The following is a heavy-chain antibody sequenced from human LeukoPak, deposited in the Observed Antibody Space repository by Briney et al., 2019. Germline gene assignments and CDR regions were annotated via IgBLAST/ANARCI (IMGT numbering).Heavy chain of an antibody. Sequence: PGRSLRLSCAASGFTFDDYAMHWVRQAPGKGLEWVSGISWNSGSIGYADSVKGRFTISRDNAKNSLYLQMNSLRAEDTALYYCAKDIGLFDDAFDIWGQGTMVTVSS. J-gene: IGHJ3*02. D-gene: IGHD3-10*02. CDR3: AKDIGLFDDAFDI. CDR1: GFTFDDYA. V-gene: IGHV3-9*01. CDR2: ISWNSGSI.